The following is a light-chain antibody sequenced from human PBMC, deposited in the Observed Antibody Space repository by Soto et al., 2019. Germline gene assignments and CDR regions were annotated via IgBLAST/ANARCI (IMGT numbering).Light chain of an antibody. CDR1: SSDVGGYNY. J-gene: IGLJ3*02. CDR2: DVS. Sequence: QSAPTQPASVSGSPGQSITISCTGTSSDVGGYNYVSWYQQHPGKAPKLMIYDVSNRPSGVSNRFSGSKSGNTASLTISGLQAEDEADYYCSSYTSSSTGVFGGGTKVTVL. CDR3: SSYTSSSTGV. V-gene: IGLV2-14*01.